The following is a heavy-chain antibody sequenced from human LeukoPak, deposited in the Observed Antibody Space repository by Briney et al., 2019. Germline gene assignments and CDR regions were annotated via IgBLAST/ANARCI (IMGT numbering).Heavy chain of an antibody. Sequence: GGSLRLSCKASGFTFSNYGFHWVRQDPGTGLEWAAVIWYDGTNKYYADPVKGRFTISRDNSKNTLYLQMNSLRAEDTAVYYCARDSSPGNLDYWGQGTLVTVSS. CDR1: GFTFSNYG. CDR2: IWYDGTNK. CDR3: ARDSSPGNLDY. D-gene: IGHD6-13*01. J-gene: IGHJ4*02. V-gene: IGHV3-33*01.